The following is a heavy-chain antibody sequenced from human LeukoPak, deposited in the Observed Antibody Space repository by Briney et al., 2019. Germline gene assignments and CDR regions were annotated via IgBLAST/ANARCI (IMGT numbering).Heavy chain of an antibody. V-gene: IGHV3-21*01. J-gene: IGHJ5*02. CDR1: GFTFSSYS. CDR2: ISSSSSYI. Sequence: PGGPLRLSCAASGFTFSSYSMNWVRQAPGKGLEWVSSISSSSSYIYYADSVKGRFTISRDSAKNSLYLQMNSLRAEDTAVYYCAREGSSWYNWFDPWGQGTLVTVSS. CDR3: AREGSSWYNWFDP. D-gene: IGHD6-13*01.